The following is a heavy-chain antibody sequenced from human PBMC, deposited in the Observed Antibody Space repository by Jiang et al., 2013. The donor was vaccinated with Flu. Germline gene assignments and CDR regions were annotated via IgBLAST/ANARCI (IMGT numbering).Heavy chain of an antibody. J-gene: IGHJ6*03. CDR2: IYYSGST. V-gene: IGHV4-39*07. D-gene: IGHD3-3*01. CDR1: GGSISSSSYY. CDR3: ARASRDFWSAEYYMDV. Sequence: PGLVKPSETLSLTCTVSGGSISSSSYYWGWIRQPPGKGLEWIGSIYYSGSTYYNPSLKSRVTISVDTSKNQFSLKLSSVTAADTAAYYCARASRDFWSAEYYMDVWGKGTTVTVSS.